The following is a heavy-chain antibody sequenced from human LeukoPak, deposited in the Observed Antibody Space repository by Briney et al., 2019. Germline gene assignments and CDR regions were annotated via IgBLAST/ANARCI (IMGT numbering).Heavy chain of an antibody. D-gene: IGHD3-10*01. J-gene: IGHJ6*03. CDR3: ARGTRITMVRGVILRYYYMDV. CDR2: ISSSSSYI. V-gene: IGHV3-21*01. CDR1: GFTFSSYS. Sequence: GGSLRLSCAASGFTFSSYSMNWVRQAPGKGLEWVSSISSSSSYIYYADSVKGRFTISRDNAKNSLYLQMNSLRAEDTAVYYCARGTRITMVRGVILRYYYMDVWGKGTTVTVSS.